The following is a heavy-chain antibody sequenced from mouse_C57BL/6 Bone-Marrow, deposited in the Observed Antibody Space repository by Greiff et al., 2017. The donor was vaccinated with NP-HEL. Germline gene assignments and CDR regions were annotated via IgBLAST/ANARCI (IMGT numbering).Heavy chain of an antibody. CDR1: GFTFSSYA. J-gene: IGHJ4*01. CDR2: ISDGGSYT. CDR3: ARDGYDYDVYAMDY. Sequence: EVQLQESGGGLVKPGGSLKLSCAASGFTFSSYAMSWVRQTPEKRLEWVATISDGGSYTYYPDNVKGRFTISRDTAKNNLYLQMSHLKSEDTAMYYCARDGYDYDVYAMDYWGQGTSGTVSS. D-gene: IGHD2-4*01. V-gene: IGHV5-4*01.